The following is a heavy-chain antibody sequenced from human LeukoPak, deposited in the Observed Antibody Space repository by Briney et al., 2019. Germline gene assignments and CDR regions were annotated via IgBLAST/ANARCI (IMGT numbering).Heavy chain of an antibody. J-gene: IGHJ6*02. D-gene: IGHD3-9*01. Sequence: GSLRLSCAASGFTFSSYGMHWVRQAPGKGLEWVAVISYDGSNKYYADSVKGRFTISRDNSKNTLYLQMNSLRAEDTAVYYCAKDPNYDILTGLLGMDVWGQGTTVTVSS. CDR1: GFTFSSYG. CDR3: AKDPNYDILTGLLGMDV. V-gene: IGHV3-30*18. CDR2: ISYDGSNK.